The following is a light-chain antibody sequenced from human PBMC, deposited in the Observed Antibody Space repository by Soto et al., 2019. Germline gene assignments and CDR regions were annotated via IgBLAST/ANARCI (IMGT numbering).Light chain of an antibody. V-gene: IGLV2-8*01. CDR1: SSDVGGYNF. Sequence: QSALTQPPSASGSPGQSVTISCTGTSSDVGGYNFVSWYQQHPGKAPKLMIYEVSKRPSGVPDRFSGSKSGNTASLTVSGLQAYDDADYYCTSYAGSNIPVVFGGGTKLTVL. CDR3: TSYAGSNIPVV. J-gene: IGLJ2*01. CDR2: EVS.